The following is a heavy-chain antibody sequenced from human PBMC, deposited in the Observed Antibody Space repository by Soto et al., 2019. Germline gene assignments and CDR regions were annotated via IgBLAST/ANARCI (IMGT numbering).Heavy chain of an antibody. CDR3: ARDRRTKGYCSSSSCYASDS. CDR2: ISRRSVYI. CDR1: EFPFSDYT. J-gene: IGHJ4*02. Sequence: EVQLVESGGGLVKPGGSLRLSCAGSEFPFSDYTMTWVRQAPGKGLEWVSSISRRSVYIYYADSVKGRFTISRDNAKNSLSLLMNSLKAEDTAVHYCARDRRTKGYCSSSSCYASDSWGQGTLVTVSS. D-gene: IGHD2-2*01. V-gene: IGHV3-21*02.